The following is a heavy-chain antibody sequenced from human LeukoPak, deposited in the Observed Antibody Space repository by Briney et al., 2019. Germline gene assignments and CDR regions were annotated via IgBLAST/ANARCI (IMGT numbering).Heavy chain of an antibody. CDR2: IYSSGTT. Sequence: ASETLSLTCTVSRDSISSYSWSWTRQPPGKGLEWIGDIYSSGTTNYNPSLKSRVTISVDMSRNQFSLKLTSVTAADTAVYYCARLIYGSGSYYKDYWGQGTLVTVSS. V-gene: IGHV4-59*08. J-gene: IGHJ4*02. CDR3: ARLIYGSGSYYKDY. D-gene: IGHD3-10*01. CDR1: RDSISSYS.